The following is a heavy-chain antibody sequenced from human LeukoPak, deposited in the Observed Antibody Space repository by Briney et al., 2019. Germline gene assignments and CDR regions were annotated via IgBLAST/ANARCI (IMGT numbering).Heavy chain of an antibody. CDR3: ARDRWYDSSGTPHWV. CDR1: GFTFSDYF. Sequence: PGGSLILSCAASGFTFSDYFMTWIRQAPGKGLEWVTSISNSGKTIYYTDSVKGRFTISRDNDKKSLFLQMNSLRAEDTAVYYCARDRWYDSSGTPHWVGGQGTLVTVSS. J-gene: IGHJ4*02. CDR2: ISNSGKTI. D-gene: IGHD3-22*01. V-gene: IGHV3-11*04.